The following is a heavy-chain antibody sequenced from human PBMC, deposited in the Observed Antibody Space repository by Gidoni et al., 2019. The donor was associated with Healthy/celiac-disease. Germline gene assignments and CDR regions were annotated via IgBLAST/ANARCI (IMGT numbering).Heavy chain of an antibody. CDR2: SNHSGST. J-gene: IGHJ4*02. Sequence: QVQLQQLGAGLLKPSETLSLTCAVSGGSFTGYYWSWIHQPPGKGLEWIGESNHSGSTNYNPSLKRRVTISVDTSKNQFSLKLSSVTAADTAVYYCARRVVYYDSSGYYYAFDYWGQGTLVTVSS. D-gene: IGHD3-22*01. CDR3: ARRVVYYDSSGYYYAFDY. V-gene: IGHV4-34*01. CDR1: GGSFTGYY.